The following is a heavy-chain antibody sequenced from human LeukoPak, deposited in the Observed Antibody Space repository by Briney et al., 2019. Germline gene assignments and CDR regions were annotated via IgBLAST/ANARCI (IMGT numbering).Heavy chain of an antibody. D-gene: IGHD6-19*01. V-gene: IGHV3-30-3*01. J-gene: IGHJ6*02. CDR1: GFTFSSYA. Sequence: GGSLRLSCAASGFTFSSYAMHWVRQAPGKGLEWVAVISYDGSNKYYADSVKGRFTISRDNSKNTLYLQMNSLRAEDTAVYYCTRGTPSSSGWLYYGMDVWGQGTTVTVSS. CDR3: TRGTPSSSGWLYYGMDV. CDR2: ISYDGSNK.